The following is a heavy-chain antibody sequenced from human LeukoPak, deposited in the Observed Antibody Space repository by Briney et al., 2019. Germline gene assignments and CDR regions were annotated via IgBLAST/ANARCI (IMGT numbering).Heavy chain of an antibody. CDR3: ARGEQWRRGLLDY. J-gene: IGHJ4*02. CDR2: ITPIFGTA. Sequence: ASVKVSCKASGGTFSSYAISWVRQAPGQGLEWMGGITPIFGTANYAQKLQGRVTMTTDTSTSTAYMELRSLRSDDTAVYYCARGEQWRRGLLDYWGQGTLVTVSS. D-gene: IGHD6-19*01. CDR1: GGTFSSYA. V-gene: IGHV1-69*05.